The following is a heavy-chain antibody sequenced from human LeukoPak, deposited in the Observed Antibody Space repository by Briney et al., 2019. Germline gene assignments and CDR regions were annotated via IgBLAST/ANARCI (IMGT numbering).Heavy chain of an antibody. Sequence: PGGSLRLSCAASGFTFSSYAMSWVRQAPGKGLEWVSAISGSGGSTYYADSVKGRFTISRDNSKNTLYLQMNSLRAGDTAVYYCAKSPIQLWCFDYWGQGTLVTVSS. V-gene: IGHV3-23*01. CDR3: AKSPIQLWCFDY. CDR2: ISGSGGST. D-gene: IGHD5-18*01. J-gene: IGHJ4*02. CDR1: GFTFSSYA.